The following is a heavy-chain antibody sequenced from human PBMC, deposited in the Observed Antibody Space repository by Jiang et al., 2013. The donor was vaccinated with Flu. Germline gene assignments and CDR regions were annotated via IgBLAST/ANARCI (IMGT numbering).Heavy chain of an antibody. J-gene: IGHJ4*02. CDR3: ARGFKARSTNVWGFDS. CDR1: GGSISTINW. Sequence: SGPGLVKPSGTLSLTCAVSGGSISTINWWSWVRQTPEKGLEWIGEVYHSGGTNYSPSFQSRVTISVDKSRNQFSLNLNSVTAADSAVYYCARGFKARSTNVWGFDSWGQGTLVIVSP. D-gene: IGHD7-27*01. V-gene: IGHV4-4*02. CDR2: VYHSGGT.